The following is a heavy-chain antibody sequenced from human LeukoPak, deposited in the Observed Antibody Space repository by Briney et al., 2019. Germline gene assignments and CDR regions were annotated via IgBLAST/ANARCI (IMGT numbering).Heavy chain of an antibody. CDR1: GGTFSSYP. Sequence: SVKVSCKASGGTFSSYPISWVRQAPGQGLEWMGGIIPLFVTPKYAQNFQGRVTITADESTSTAYVELSSLRSDDTAVYYCARGNNPPYNSYYFMDVWGKGTTVTVSS. D-gene: IGHD1/OR15-1a*01. V-gene: IGHV1-69*01. CDR3: ARGNNPPYNSYYFMDV. J-gene: IGHJ6*03. CDR2: IIPLFVTP.